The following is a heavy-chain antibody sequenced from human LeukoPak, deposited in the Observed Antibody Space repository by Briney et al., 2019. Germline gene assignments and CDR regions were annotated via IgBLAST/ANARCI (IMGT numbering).Heavy chain of an antibody. CDR1: GGSISSSNW. Sequence: SETLSLTCAVSGGSISSSNWWSWVRQPPGKSLEWVGEISPSGNTQYNPSLKGLVTISLDASKSQFYLKLSSVTAADTAVYYCARRVRSADYRLDYWGQGTLVTVSS. CDR2: ISPSGNT. V-gene: IGHV4-4*02. J-gene: IGHJ4*02. D-gene: IGHD4-11*01. CDR3: ARRVRSADYRLDY.